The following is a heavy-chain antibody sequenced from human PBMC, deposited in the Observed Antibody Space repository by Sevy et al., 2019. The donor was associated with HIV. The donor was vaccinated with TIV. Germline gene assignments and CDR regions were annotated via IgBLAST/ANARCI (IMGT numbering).Heavy chain of an antibody. J-gene: IGHJ4*02. D-gene: IGHD3-16*01. CDR3: AQETVGRFDS. Sequence: GSLRLSCAASGFTFSAYWMNWVRQAPGKGLEWVTNIKSDGSDKHYVDSVEGRFTISRDNAKNSLYLQMNSLRVEDTAVYYCAQETVGRFDSWGQGTLVTVSS. V-gene: IGHV3-7*01. CDR2: IKSDGSDK. CDR1: GFTFSAYW.